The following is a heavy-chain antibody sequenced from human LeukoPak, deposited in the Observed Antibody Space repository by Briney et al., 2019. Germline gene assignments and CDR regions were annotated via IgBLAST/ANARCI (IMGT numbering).Heavy chain of an antibody. V-gene: IGHV1-18*01. CDR3: ATVPLTYCGGDCYLYFDY. CDR1: GYTFTSYG. Sequence: ASVKVSCKASGYTFTSYGISWVRQAPGQGLEWMGWISAYNGNTNYAQKLQGRVTMTTDTSTSTAYMEPRSLRSDDTAVYYCATVPLTYCGGDCYLYFDYWGQGTLVTVSS. CDR2: ISAYNGNT. J-gene: IGHJ4*02. D-gene: IGHD2-21*02.